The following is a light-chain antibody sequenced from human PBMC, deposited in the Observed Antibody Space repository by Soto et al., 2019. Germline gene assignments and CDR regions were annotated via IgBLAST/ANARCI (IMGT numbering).Light chain of an antibody. CDR3: SSYTSSSTLV. CDR2: DVS. Sequence: QPALTQPASGSGSPGQSSTISCTGTSSDVGGYNYVSWYQQHPGKAPKLMIYDVSNRPSGVSNRFSGSKSGNTASLTISGLQAEDEADYYCSSYTSSSTLVFGTGTKVTVL. J-gene: IGLJ1*01. CDR1: SSDVGGYNY. V-gene: IGLV2-14*01.